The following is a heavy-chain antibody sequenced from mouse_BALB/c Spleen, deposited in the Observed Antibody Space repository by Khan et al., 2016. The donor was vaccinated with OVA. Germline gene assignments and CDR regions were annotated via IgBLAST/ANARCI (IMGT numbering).Heavy chain of an antibody. V-gene: IGHV5-17*02. D-gene: IGHD1-1*01. CDR2: ISGDSNTI. J-gene: IGHJ2*01. CDR1: GFTFSSYG. CDR3: ATCYFYEYYVDY. Sequence: EVELVESGGGLVQPGGSRKLSCAASGFTFSSYGMHWVRQAPEKGLEWIAYISGDSNTIYYADTVKGRFTISRDNPKNTRFRQMTSRLTEDTARDYCATCYFYEYYVDYGGAGTPLIVSS.